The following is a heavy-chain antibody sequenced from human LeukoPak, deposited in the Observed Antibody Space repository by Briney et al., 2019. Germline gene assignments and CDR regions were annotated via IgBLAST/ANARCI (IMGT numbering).Heavy chain of an antibody. J-gene: IGHJ4*02. V-gene: IGHV4-39*01. D-gene: IGHD5-12*01. Sequence: SETLSLTCTVSGVSISSSNSYWGWIRQPPGKGLEWIGSIYYSGNTYYNASLKSQVSISIDTSKNQFSLRLTSVTAADTAVYYCARVEASGYDYGAFDYWGQGTLVTVSS. CDR3: ARVEASGYDYGAFDY. CDR1: GVSISSSNSY. CDR2: IYYSGNT.